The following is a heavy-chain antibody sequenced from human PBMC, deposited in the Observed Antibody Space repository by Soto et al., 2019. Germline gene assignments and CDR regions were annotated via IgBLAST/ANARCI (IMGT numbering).Heavy chain of an antibody. D-gene: IGHD3-3*01. Sequence: SETLSLTCTVSGGSISSGDYYWCWIRQSPGKGLEWIGYIYYSGSTYYNPSLKSRVTISVDTSKNQFSLKLSSVTAADTAVYYCARGTTDTYYDFWSGYYIFDYWGQGTLVTVSS. V-gene: IGHV4-30-4*01. J-gene: IGHJ4*02. CDR1: GGSISSGDYY. CDR2: IYYSGST. CDR3: ARGTTDTYYDFWSGYYIFDY.